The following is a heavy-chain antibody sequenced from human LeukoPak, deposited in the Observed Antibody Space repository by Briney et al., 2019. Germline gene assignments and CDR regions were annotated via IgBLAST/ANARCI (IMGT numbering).Heavy chain of an antibody. CDR3: AKDQKQWLVQDAFDI. J-gene: IGHJ3*02. CDR1: GFTFRNYG. Sequence: GGSLRLSCAASGFTFRNYGMNWVRQAPGKGLEWVSAISGSGGSTYYADSVKGRFTISRDNSKNTLYLQMNSLRAEDTAVYYCAKDQKQWLVQDAFDIWGQGTMVTVSS. V-gene: IGHV3-23*01. D-gene: IGHD6-19*01. CDR2: ISGSGGST.